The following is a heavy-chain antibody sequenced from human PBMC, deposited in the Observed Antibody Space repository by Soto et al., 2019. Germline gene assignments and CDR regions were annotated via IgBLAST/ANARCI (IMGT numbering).Heavy chain of an antibody. Sequence: GGSLRLSCAASGFTFDDYAMHWVRQAPGKGLEWVSGISWNSGSIGYADSVKGRFTISRDNAKNSLYLQMNSLRAEDTALYYCAKVRGSGYDRRDNYFDYWGQGTLVTVSS. CDR1: GFTFDDYA. J-gene: IGHJ4*02. CDR2: ISWNSGSI. V-gene: IGHV3-9*01. CDR3: AKVRGSGYDRRDNYFDY. D-gene: IGHD5-12*01.